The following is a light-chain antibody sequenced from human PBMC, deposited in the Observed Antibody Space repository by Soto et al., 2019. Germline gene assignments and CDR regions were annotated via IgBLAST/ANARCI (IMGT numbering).Light chain of an antibody. Sequence: DIQMTQSPSTLSTSVGDRVTITCRASQSISNWLAWYQQKPGKAPRLLIYDASSLESGVPSRFSGSGSGTEFTLTISSLQPDDCSTYYCQQYNRYSWTFGQGTKVEIK. J-gene: IGKJ1*01. CDR1: QSISNW. V-gene: IGKV1-5*01. CDR3: QQYNRYSWT. CDR2: DAS.